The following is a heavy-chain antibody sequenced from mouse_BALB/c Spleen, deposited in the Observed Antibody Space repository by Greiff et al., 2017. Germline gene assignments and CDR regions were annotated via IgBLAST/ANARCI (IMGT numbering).Heavy chain of an antibody. D-gene: IGHD1-1*01. CDR2: ISYSGST. J-gene: IGHJ4*01. CDR3: AREGLGYYGSTFYAMDY. Sequence: EVKLLESGPGLVKPSQSLSLTCTVTGYSITSDYAWNWIRQFPGNKLEWMGYISYSGSTSYNPSLKSRISITRDTSKNQFFLQLNSVTTEDTATYYCAREGLGYYGSTFYAMDYWGQGTSVTVSS. CDR1: GYSITSDYA. V-gene: IGHV3-2*02.